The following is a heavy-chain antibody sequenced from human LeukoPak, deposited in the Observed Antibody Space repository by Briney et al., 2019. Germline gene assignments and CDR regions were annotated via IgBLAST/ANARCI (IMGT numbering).Heavy chain of an antibody. Sequence: SETLSLTCTVSGGSISSYYWSWIRQPPGKGLEWIGYIYYSGSTNYNPSLKSRVTISVDTSKNQFSLKLSSVTAADTAVYYCARGSGEWLYEYYFDYWGQGTLVTVSS. J-gene: IGHJ4*02. D-gene: IGHD3-3*01. CDR3: ARGSGEWLYEYYFDY. V-gene: IGHV4-59*12. CDR1: GGSISSYY. CDR2: IYYSGST.